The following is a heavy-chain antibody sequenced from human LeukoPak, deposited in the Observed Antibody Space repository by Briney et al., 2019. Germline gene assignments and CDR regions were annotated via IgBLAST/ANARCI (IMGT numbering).Heavy chain of an antibody. Sequence: GRSLRLSCAASGFTFSSYGMHWVRQAPGKGLEWVAVISYDGSNKYYADSVKGRFTISRDTSKNTLYLQMSSLRPEDTAVYYCAKDMGPSGLGSGWPFDYWGQGTLVTVSS. CDR2: ISYDGSNK. V-gene: IGHV3-30*18. CDR1: GFTFSSYG. D-gene: IGHD6-19*01. CDR3: AKDMGPSGLGSGWPFDY. J-gene: IGHJ4*02.